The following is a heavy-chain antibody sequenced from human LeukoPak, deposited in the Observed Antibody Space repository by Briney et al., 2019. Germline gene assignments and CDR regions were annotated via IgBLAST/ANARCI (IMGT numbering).Heavy chain of an antibody. Sequence: SETLSLTCTVSGGSISSYYWSWIRRPPGKGLEWIGYIYYSGSTNYNPSLKSRVTISVDTSKNQFSLKLSSVTAADTAVYYCARVQVGPLYFDYWGQGTLVTVSS. J-gene: IGHJ4*02. CDR1: GGSISSYY. V-gene: IGHV4-59*01. CDR3: ARVQVGPLYFDY. CDR2: IYYSGST. D-gene: IGHD3-16*01.